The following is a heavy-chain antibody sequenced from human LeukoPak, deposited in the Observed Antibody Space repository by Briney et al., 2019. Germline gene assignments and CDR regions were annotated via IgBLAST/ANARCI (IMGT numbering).Heavy chain of an antibody. CDR1: GGSISSSSYY. CDR3: ARERGTRWELLVPSGSFDY. V-gene: IGHV4-39*02. J-gene: IGHJ4*02. D-gene: IGHD1-26*01. CDR2: IYYSGST. Sequence: SETLSLTCTVSGGSISSSSYYWGWIRQLPGKGLEWIGSIYYSGSTYYNPSLKSRVTISVDTSKNQFSLKLSSVTAADTAVYYCARERGTRWELLVPSGSFDYWGQGTLVTVSS.